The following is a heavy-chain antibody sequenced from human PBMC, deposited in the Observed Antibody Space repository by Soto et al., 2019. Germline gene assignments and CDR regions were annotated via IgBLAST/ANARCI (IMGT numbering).Heavy chain of an antibody. J-gene: IGHJ4*02. CDR2: IYWDDDK. Sequence: QITLKESGPTLVRPTQTLTLTCTVSGFSLDTWGVGVGWIRQPPGKAPEWLALIYWDDDKRYSPSLKNRLTITKDTSNNQVVLTVTNMDPVDTVTCYCARALGSWGSYYFDHWGQGTLVTVSS. CDR3: ARALGSWGSYYFDH. D-gene: IGHD3-16*01. V-gene: IGHV2-5*02. CDR1: GFSLDTWGVG.